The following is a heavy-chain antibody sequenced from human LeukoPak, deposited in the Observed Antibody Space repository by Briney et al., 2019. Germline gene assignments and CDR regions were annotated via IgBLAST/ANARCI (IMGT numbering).Heavy chain of an antibody. V-gene: IGHV1-8*03. CDR1: GYTFTSYD. D-gene: IGHD6-13*01. Sequence: GASVKVSCKASGYTFTSYDINWVRQATGQGLEWMGWMNPNSGNTGYAQEFQGRVTITRNTSISTAYMELSSLRSEDTAVYYCARLHSSSWYLYYFDYWGQGTLVTVSS. CDR2: MNPNSGNT. CDR3: ARLHSSSWYLYYFDY. J-gene: IGHJ4*02.